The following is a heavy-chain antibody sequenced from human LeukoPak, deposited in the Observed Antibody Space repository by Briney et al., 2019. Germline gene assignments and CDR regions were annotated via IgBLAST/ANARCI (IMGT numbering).Heavy chain of an antibody. CDR3: AKDPRGYSYGYWSGPYFDY. CDR1: GFTFSSYA. Sequence: GGSLRLSCAASGFTFSSYAMSWVRQAPGKGLEWVSAISGSGGSTYYAGSVKGRFTISRDNSKNTLYLQMNSLRAEDTAVYYCAKDPRGYSYGYWSGPYFDYWGQGTLVTVSS. D-gene: IGHD5-18*01. V-gene: IGHV3-23*01. J-gene: IGHJ4*02. CDR2: ISGSGGST.